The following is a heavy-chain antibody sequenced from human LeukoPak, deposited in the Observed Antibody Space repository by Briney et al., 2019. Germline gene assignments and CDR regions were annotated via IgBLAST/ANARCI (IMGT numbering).Heavy chain of an antibody. Sequence: SETLSLTCTVSGGSISSSSYYWGWILQPPGKGLEWIGSIYYSGSTYYNPSLKSRVTISVDRSKNQFSLKLSSVTAADTAVYYCARGLRFLEWFTSFDYWGQGTLVTVSS. J-gene: IGHJ4*02. V-gene: IGHV4-39*07. CDR2: IYYSGST. D-gene: IGHD3-3*01. CDR3: ARGLRFLEWFTSFDY. CDR1: GGSISSSSYY.